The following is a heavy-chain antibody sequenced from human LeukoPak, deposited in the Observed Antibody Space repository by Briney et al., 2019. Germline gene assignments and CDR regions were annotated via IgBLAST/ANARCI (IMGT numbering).Heavy chain of an antibody. CDR2: IRYDGSNK. V-gene: IGHV3-30*02. Sequence: GGSLRLSCAASSFTFSSYNMNWVRQAPGKGLEWVAFIRYDGSNKYYADSVKGRFTISRDNSKNTLYLQMNSLRAEDTAVYYCAKGPRIDYWGQGTLVTVSP. J-gene: IGHJ4*02. CDR3: AKGPRIDY. CDR1: SFTFSSYN.